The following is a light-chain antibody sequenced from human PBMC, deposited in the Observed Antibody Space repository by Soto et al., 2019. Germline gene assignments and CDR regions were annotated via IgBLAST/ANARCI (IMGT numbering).Light chain of an antibody. CDR2: GSS. CDR1: QSVSSTY. V-gene: IGKV3-20*01. Sequence: EIVLTQSPGTLSLSPGERATLSCRASQSVSSTYLAWYQQQPGQAPRLLIYGSSNRATGIPDRFSGSGSGTDFTLTISRLEPEDFAVYYCHQYGSSTGTFGQGTKVEIK. J-gene: IGKJ1*01. CDR3: HQYGSSTGT.